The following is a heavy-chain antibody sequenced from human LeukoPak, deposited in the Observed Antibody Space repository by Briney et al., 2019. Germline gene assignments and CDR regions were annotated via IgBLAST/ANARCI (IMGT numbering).Heavy chain of an antibody. CDR1: GFTFSTYG. CDR2: IYYDGSNK. CDR3: TREEVRAPLDN. J-gene: IGHJ4*02. V-gene: IGHV3-33*01. D-gene: IGHD3-10*01. Sequence: GRSLRLSCAASGFTFSTYGMHWVRQAPGKGLEWVALIYYDGSNKYYADSVKGRFTVSRDYSKNTLYLQMNILRAEDTGVYYCTREEVRAPLDNWGQGTLVTVSS.